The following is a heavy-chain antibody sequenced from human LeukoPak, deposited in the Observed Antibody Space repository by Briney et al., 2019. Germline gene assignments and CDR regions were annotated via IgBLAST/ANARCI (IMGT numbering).Heavy chain of an antibody. V-gene: IGHV1-46*01. CDR3: ARDRVGYDSSGYHSDYFDY. CDR2: INPSGGST. Sequence: ASVKVSCKASGDTFTNYYIHWVRQAPGQGLECMGIINPSGGSTSYAQKFQGRVTMTRDMSTSTVYMELSSLRSEDMAVYFCARDRVGYDSSGYHSDYFDYWGQGTLVTVSS. D-gene: IGHD3-22*01. J-gene: IGHJ4*02. CDR1: GDTFTNYY.